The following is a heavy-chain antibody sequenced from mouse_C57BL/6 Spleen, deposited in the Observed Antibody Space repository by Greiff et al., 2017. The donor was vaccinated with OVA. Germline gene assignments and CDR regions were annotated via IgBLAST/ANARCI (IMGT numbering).Heavy chain of an antibody. CDR3: ARDHYGSTYAMDY. CDR1: GFTFSSYA. CDR2: ISDGGSYT. J-gene: IGHJ4*01. D-gene: IGHD1-1*01. Sequence: EVKVVESGGGLVKPGGSLKLSCAASGFTFSSYAMSWVRQTPEKRLEWVATISDGGSYTYYPDNVKGRFTISRDNAKNNLYLQMSHLKSEDTAMYYCARDHYGSTYAMDYWGQGTSVTVSS. V-gene: IGHV5-4*01.